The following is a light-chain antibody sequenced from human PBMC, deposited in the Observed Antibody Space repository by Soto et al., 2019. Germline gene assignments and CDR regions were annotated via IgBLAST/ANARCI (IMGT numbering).Light chain of an antibody. Sequence: EIVMTQSPATLSVSPGERATLSCRASQSVSSNLAWYQQKPGQAPRLLIYGASTRATGIPARFXGSGSGTXXXXXXXXXXXEXFAVYYCQQYNNWPPGYTFGQGTKLEIK. CDR3: QQYNNWPPGYT. V-gene: IGKV3D-15*01. CDR2: GAS. CDR1: QSVSSN. J-gene: IGKJ2*01.